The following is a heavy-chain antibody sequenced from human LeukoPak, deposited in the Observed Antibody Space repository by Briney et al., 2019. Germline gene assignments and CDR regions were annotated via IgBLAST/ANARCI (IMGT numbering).Heavy chain of an antibody. J-gene: IGHJ4*02. D-gene: IGHD3-16*01. CDR3: ARRVTGRGTYYFDY. CDR2: IYYSGST. CDR1: GGSISTYY. V-gene: IGHV4-59*08. Sequence: PSETLSLTCTVSGGSISTYYWTWIRQPPGKGLEWIGYIYYSGSTNYNPALKSRVTISLDTSKNQFSLKLNSVTAADTAVYYCARRVTGRGTYYFDYWGQGTLATVSS.